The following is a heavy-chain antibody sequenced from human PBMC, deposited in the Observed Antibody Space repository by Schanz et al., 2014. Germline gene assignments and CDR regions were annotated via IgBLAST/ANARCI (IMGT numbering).Heavy chain of an antibody. J-gene: IGHJ4*02. CDR2: ISGSGDNT. CDR3: AKDFTGSGIYCNS. V-gene: IGHV3-23*04. Sequence: EVQLVESGGGLVQPGGSLRLSCAASGLTFSNHAMSWVRQSTGKGLEWVSAISGSGDNTFYADSVRGRFTISRDNSRNTLYLQMISLTAEDPAVYYCAKDFTGSGIYCNSWGQGTLVSFSS. CDR1: GLTFSNHA. D-gene: IGHD3-10*01.